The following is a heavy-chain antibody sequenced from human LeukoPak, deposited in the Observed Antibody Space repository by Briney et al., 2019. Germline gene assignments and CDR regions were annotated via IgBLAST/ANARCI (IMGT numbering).Heavy chain of an antibody. D-gene: IGHD3-10*01. Sequence: SEALSLTCTVSGGSISGSSYYWGWIRQPPGKGLEWIGSIYYSGSTYYNPSLKSRVTISVDTSKNQFSLKLNSVTATDTAVYYRARHYGPWGQGTLVTVSS. CDR2: IYYSGST. V-gene: IGHV4-39*01. J-gene: IGHJ4*02. CDR1: GGSISGSSYY. CDR3: ARHYGP.